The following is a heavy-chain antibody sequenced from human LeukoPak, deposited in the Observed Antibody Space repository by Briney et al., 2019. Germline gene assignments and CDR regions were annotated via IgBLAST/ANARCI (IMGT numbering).Heavy chain of an antibody. J-gene: IGHJ4*02. Sequence: PGGSLRLSCAASGFSFRDFAVHWVRQVPGKGLEWVSGISWNSGSLGYADSVRGRFTVSRDNANNFLYLQMNSLTPEDTALYYXXXXXXDGACHTREFDYWGQGTLVTVSS. D-gene: IGHD2-21*02. V-gene: IGHV3-9*01. CDR1: GFSFRDFA. CDR3: XXXXXDGACHTREFDY. CDR2: ISWNSGSL.